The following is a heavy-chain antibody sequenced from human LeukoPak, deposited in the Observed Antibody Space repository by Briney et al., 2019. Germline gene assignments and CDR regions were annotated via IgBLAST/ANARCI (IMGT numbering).Heavy chain of an antibody. V-gene: IGHV1-18*01. Sequence: AASVKVSCKASGYTFTSYGISWMRQAPGQGLEWMGWISAYNGNTNYAQKLQGRGTMTTDTSTSIADMELRSLRSDDTAVYYCARAEAGYDSSGYWYAFDIWGQGTMVSVSS. D-gene: IGHD3-22*01. CDR3: ARAEAGYDSSGYWYAFDI. J-gene: IGHJ3*02. CDR1: GYTFTSYG. CDR2: ISAYNGNT.